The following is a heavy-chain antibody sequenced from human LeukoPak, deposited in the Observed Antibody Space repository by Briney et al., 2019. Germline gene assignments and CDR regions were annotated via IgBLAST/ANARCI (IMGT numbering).Heavy chain of an antibody. V-gene: IGHV1-24*01. Sequence: ASVKVSCKVSGYTLTELSMHWVRQAPGKGLEWMGGFDPEDGETIYAQKFQGRVTMTEDTSTDTACMELSSLRSEDTAVYYCARERIGYSGAYWYFDLWGRGTLVTVSS. CDR3: ARERIGYSGAYWYFDL. D-gene: IGHD6-25*01. J-gene: IGHJ2*01. CDR1: GYTLTELS. CDR2: FDPEDGET.